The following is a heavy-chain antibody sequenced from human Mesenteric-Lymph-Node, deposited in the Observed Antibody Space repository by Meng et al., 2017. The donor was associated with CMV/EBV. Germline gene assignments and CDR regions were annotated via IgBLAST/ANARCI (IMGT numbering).Heavy chain of an antibody. V-gene: IGHV3-23*01. Sequence: GESLKISCAASGLTVNNNYMNWVRQAPGKGLEWVSAISGSGGSTYYADSVKGRFTISRDNSKNTLYLQMSSLRPEDTAIYYCAKALHCTSANCYWWQVGDYFYYGLDVWGQGTTVTVSS. J-gene: IGHJ6*02. CDR2: ISGSGGST. CDR3: AKALHCTSANCYWWQVGDYFYYGLDV. D-gene: IGHD2-2*01. CDR1: GLTVNNNY.